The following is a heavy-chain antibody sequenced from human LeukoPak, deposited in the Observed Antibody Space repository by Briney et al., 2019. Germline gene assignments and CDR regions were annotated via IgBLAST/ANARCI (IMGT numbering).Heavy chain of an antibody. J-gene: IGHJ3*01. CDR2: IYSSGST. CDR3: ARDQTYYDSSGYSLYAFDF. V-gene: IGHV4-4*07. CDR1: GGSISTYY. D-gene: IGHD3-22*01. Sequence: SETLSLTCTVSGGSISTYYWSWIRQPAGKGLEWIGRIYSSGSTDFNPSLKSRVTMSVDKSKNQFSLKLSSVTAADTAVYYCARDQTYYDSSGYSLYAFDFWGQGTMVTVSS.